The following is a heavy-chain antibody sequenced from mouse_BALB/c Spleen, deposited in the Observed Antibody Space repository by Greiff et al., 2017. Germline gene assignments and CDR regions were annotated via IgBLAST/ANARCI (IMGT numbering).Heavy chain of an antibody. V-gene: IGHV5-6-5*01. CDR3: ARGGYEGYYAMDY. CDR2: ISSGGST. J-gene: IGHJ4*01. Sequence: EVMLVESGGGLVKPGGSLKLSCAASGFTFSSYAMSWVRQTPEKRLEWVASISSGGSTYYPDSVKGRFTISRDNARNILYLQMSSLRSEDTAMYYCARGGYEGYYAMDYWGQGTSVTVSS. D-gene: IGHD1-2*01. CDR1: GFTFSSYA.